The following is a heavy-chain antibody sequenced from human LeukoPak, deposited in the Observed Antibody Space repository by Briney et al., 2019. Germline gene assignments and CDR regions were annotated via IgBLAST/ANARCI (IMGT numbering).Heavy chain of an antibody. J-gene: IGHJ5*02. Sequence: SETLSLTCAVYGGSFSYYYWSWIRQPPGKGLEWIGYIDYSGSTYYNPSLKSRVTISVDTSKTQFSLKLSSVTAADTAVYYCARDAIFGVVTWFDPWGQGTLVTVSS. CDR2: IDYSGST. CDR3: ARDAIFGVVTWFDP. D-gene: IGHD3-3*02. CDR1: GGSFSYYY. V-gene: IGHV4-34*09.